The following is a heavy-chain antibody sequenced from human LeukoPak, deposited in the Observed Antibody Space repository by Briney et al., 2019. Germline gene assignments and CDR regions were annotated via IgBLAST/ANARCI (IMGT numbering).Heavy chain of an antibody. CDR2: INHSGST. V-gene: IGHV4-34*01. J-gene: IGHJ3*02. CDR3: ARLRNVLLWFGEFSRAFDI. Sequence: PSETLSLTCAVYGGSFSGYYWSWIRQPPGKGLEWIGEINHSGSTNYNPSLKSRVTISVDTSKNQFSLKLSSVTAADTAVYYCARLRNVLLWFGEFSRAFDIWGQGTMVTVSS. D-gene: IGHD3-10*01. CDR1: GGSFSGYY.